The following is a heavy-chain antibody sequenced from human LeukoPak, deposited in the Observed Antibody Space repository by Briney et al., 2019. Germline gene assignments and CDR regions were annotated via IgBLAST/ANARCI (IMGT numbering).Heavy chain of an antibody. CDR3: ARVGGLAVGAGGAFDI. CDR2: IYTSGST. D-gene: IGHD1-26*01. V-gene: IGHV4-61*02. J-gene: IGHJ3*02. CDR1: GGSISSGSYY. Sequence: SETLSLTCTVSGGSISSGSYYWSWIRQPAGKGLEWIGRIYTSGSTNYNPSLKSRVTISVDTSKNQFSLKLSSVTAADTAVYYCARVGGLAVGAGGAFDIWGQGTMVTVSS.